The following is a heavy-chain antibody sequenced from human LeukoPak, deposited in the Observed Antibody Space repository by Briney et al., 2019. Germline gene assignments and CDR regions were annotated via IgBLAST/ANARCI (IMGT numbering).Heavy chain of an antibody. CDR2: IYHSGST. D-gene: IGHD6-19*01. Sequence: PSQTLSLTCTVSGGSISSGGYYWSWIRQPPGKGLEWTGYIYHSGSTYYNPSLKSRVTISVDTSKNQFSLKLSSVTAADTAVYYCARERSRGYSSGWYFYYGMDVWGQGTTVTVSS. J-gene: IGHJ6*02. V-gene: IGHV4-30-2*01. CDR1: GGSISSGGYY. CDR3: ARERSRGYSSGWYFYYGMDV.